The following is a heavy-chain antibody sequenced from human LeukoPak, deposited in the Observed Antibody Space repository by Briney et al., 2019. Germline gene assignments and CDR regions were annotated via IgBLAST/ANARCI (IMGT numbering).Heavy chain of an antibody. CDR3: ARSLEWMLLRHSDAFDI. CDR1: GGTFSSYA. V-gene: IGHV1-69*06. D-gene: IGHD3-22*01. J-gene: IGHJ3*02. CDR2: IIPIFGTA. Sequence: GASVKVSCKASGGTFSSYAISWVRQAPGQGLEWMGGIIPIFGTANYAQKFQGRVTITADKSTSTAYMELSSLRSEDTAVYYCARSLEWMLLRHSDAFDIWGQGTMVTVSS.